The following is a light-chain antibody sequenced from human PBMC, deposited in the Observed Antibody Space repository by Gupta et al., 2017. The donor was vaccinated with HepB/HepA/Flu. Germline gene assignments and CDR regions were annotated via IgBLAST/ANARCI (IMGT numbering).Light chain of an antibody. V-gene: IGKV4-1*01. CDR3: QQFFNTPLT. J-gene: IGKJ4*01. Sequence: DILMTQSPDSLTVALGDGAAVNCTSSQSVLESSNNKNFLAGYQQKRGQHPQLLINWAPTRESGFTDRFNASGSGTDSTLTITNLQAEDVAVYYCQQFFNTPLTFGGGTKVEIK. CDR2: WAP. CDR1: QSVLESSNNKNF.